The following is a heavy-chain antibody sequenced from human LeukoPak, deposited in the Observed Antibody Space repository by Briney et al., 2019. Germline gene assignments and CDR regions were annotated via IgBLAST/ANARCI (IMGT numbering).Heavy chain of an antibody. CDR2: IRYDGSNK. Sequence: GRSLRLSCAASGFTFSSYGMHWVRQAPGKGLEWVAVIRYDGSNKYYADSVKGRFTISRDNSKNTLYLQMNSLRAEDTAVYYCARDSSWGQWLSHFDYWGQGTLVTVSS. CDR3: ARDSSWGQWLSHFDY. V-gene: IGHV3-33*01. CDR1: GFTFSSYG. J-gene: IGHJ4*02. D-gene: IGHD6-19*01.